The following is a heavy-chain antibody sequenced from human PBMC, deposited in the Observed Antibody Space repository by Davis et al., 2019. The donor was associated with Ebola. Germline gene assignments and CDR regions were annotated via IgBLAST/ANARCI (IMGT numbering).Heavy chain of an antibody. Sequence: GGSLRLSCAASGFTFSSYAMHWVRQAPGKGLEWVAVISYDGSNKYYADSVKGRFTISRDNAKNSLYLQMNSLRAEDTAVYYCARGSYWNYSLDYWGQGTLVTVSS. J-gene: IGHJ4*02. CDR3: ARGSYWNYSLDY. D-gene: IGHD1-7*01. CDR2: ISYDGSNK. CDR1: GFTFSSYA. V-gene: IGHV3-30-3*01.